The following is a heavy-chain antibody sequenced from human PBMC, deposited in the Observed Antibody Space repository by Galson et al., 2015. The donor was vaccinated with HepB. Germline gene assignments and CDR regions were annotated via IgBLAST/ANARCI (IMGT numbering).Heavy chain of an antibody. CDR3: ASYGDLNYYYYYGMDV. CDR2: IRYDGSNK. D-gene: IGHD4-17*01. Sequence: SLRLSCAASGFTFSSYGMHWVRQAPGKGLEWVAFIRYDGSNKYYADSVKGRFTISRDNSKNTLYLQMNSLRAEDTAVYYCASYGDLNYYYYYGMDVWGQGTTVTVSS. V-gene: IGHV3-30*02. CDR1: GFTFSSYG. J-gene: IGHJ6*02.